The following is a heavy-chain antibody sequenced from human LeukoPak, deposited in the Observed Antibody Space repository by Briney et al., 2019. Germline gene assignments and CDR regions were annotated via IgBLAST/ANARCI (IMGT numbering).Heavy chain of an antibody. CDR1: GGSISTYC. Sequence: SETLSLTCTVSGGSISTYCWNWIRQSPGKGLEWIGCIYFNGSAKYNPSLKSPVTMSVDTSKNQFSLILNSVTAADTAVYYCARDLGITGYYPFDYWGQGILVTVSS. CDR3: ARDLGITGYYPFDY. V-gene: IGHV4-59*01. D-gene: IGHD3-9*01. CDR2: IYFNGSA. J-gene: IGHJ4*02.